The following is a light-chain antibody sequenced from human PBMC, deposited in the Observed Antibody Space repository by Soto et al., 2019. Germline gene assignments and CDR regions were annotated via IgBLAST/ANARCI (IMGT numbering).Light chain of an antibody. CDR1: RSDVGAYNY. J-gene: IGLJ1*01. CDR2: DVS. CDR3: SSYTSSSPLV. Sequence: QSALTQPASVSGSPGQSITISCTGTRSDVGAYNYVSWYQQHPGKAPKLMICDVSNRPSGVSNRFSGSKSGNTASLTISGLQAEDEADYYCSSYTSSSPLVFGTGTKLTVL. V-gene: IGLV2-14*01.